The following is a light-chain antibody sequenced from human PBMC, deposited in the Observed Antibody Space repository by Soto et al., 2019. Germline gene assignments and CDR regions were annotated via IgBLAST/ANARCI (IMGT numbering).Light chain of an antibody. CDR3: ISYGGTAYVA. Sequence: QSALTQPPSASGSPGQSVTISCTGTSSDVGAHNYVSWYQQHPGKAPKLMIYEVNKRPSGVPDRFSGSKFGNTASLTVSGLQADDEADYYCISYGGTAYVAIGGGTKVTVL. CDR2: EVN. V-gene: IGLV2-8*01. CDR1: SSDVGAHNY. J-gene: IGLJ2*01.